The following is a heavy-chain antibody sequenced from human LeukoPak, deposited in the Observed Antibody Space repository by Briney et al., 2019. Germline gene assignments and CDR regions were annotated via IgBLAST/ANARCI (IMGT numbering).Heavy chain of an antibody. D-gene: IGHD1-14*01. CDR3: AKGAKYHRTRPGEFGAFDI. J-gene: IGHJ3*02. CDR1: GFTFTSYA. Sequence: GGSLRLSCAASGFTFTSYAMSWVRQAPGKGLEWVSVISGSGGSTYYADSVKGRFTISRDTSKNTLYLQMNSLRAEDTAVYYCAKGAKYHRTRPGEFGAFDIWGQGTMVTVSS. V-gene: IGHV3-23*01. CDR2: ISGSGGST.